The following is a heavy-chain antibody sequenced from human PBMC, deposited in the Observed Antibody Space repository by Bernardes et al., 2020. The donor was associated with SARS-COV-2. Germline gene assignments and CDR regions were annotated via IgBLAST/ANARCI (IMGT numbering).Heavy chain of an antibody. CDR1: GFNFGFHG. Sequence: GGSLRLSCVALGFNFGFHGMHWVRQAPGKGLEWVANIWSDSSNIYYADSVKGRFTISRDNSKTTLYMQMNNLRDEDTAVYYCARSHRDSSRYAYFYDNWGQGTLVTVSS. J-gene: IGHJ4*02. D-gene: IGHD3-22*01. CDR3: ARSHRDSSRYAYFYDN. V-gene: IGHV3-33*01. CDR2: IWSDSSNI.